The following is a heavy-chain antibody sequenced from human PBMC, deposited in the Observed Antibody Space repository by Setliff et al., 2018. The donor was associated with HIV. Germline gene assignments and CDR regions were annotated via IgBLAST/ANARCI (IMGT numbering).Heavy chain of an antibody. CDR2: ISTYSGHT. D-gene: IGHD6-6*01. Sequence: SVKVSCKTSGFTFTSYGITWVRQAPGQGLEWMGWISTYSGHTNYAQKLQGRVNMTTDTSTSTAYMELRSLRSDDTALQYCARVLWPYSSSRFDYWGQGTLVTVSS. CDR3: ARVLWPYSSSRFDY. J-gene: IGHJ4*02. CDR1: GFTFTSYG. V-gene: IGHV1-18*01.